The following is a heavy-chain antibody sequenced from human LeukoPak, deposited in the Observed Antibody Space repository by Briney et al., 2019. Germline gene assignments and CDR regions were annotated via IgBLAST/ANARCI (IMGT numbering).Heavy chain of an antibody. CDR3: ARDVRLGELSLWGYYFDY. CDR1: GFTFSSYS. V-gene: IGHV3-21*01. D-gene: IGHD3-16*02. CDR2: ISSSSGYI. J-gene: IGHJ4*02. Sequence: GGSLRLSCAASGFTFSSYSMNWVRQAPGKGLEWVSSISSSSGYIYYADSVKGRFTISRDNAKNSLYLQMNSLRAEDTAVYYCARDVRLGELSLWGYYFDYWGQGTLVTVSS.